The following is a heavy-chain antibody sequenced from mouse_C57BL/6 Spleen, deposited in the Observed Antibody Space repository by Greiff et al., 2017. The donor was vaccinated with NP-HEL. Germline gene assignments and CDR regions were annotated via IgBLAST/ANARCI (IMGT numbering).Heavy chain of an antibody. Sequence: QVQLQQSGPELVKPGASVKISCKASGYAFSSSWMNWVKQRPGKGLEWIGRIYPGDGDTNYNGKFKGKATLTADKSSSTAYMQLSSLTSEDSAVYFCARGYYGTYYFDYWGQGTTLSLL. V-gene: IGHV1-82*01. D-gene: IGHD1-1*01. J-gene: IGHJ2*01. CDR1: GYAFSSSW. CDR2: IYPGDGDT. CDR3: ARGYYGTYYFDY.